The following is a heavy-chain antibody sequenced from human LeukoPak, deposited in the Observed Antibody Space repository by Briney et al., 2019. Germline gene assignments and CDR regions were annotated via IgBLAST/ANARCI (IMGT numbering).Heavy chain of an antibody. CDR3: SRGFLSGPRYCSGGSCPRYYYYGMDV. D-gene: IGHD2-15*01. Sequence: GGSLRLSCAASGFTFSSYSVNWVRQAPGKGLEWVAVISYDGSNKYYADSVKGRFTISRDNSKNTLYLQMNSLRAEDTAVYYCSRGFLSGPRYCSGGSCPRYYYYGMDVWGQGTTVTVSS. J-gene: IGHJ6*02. CDR2: ISYDGSNK. CDR1: GFTFSSYS. V-gene: IGHV3-30*03.